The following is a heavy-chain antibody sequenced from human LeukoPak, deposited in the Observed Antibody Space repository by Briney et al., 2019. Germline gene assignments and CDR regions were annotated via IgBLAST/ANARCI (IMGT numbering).Heavy chain of an antibody. CDR2: INPNSGDA. V-gene: IGHV1-2*06. CDR3: ARGAAVGQTRDY. J-gene: IGHJ4*02. Sequence: ASVKDSCKASGYTLTDHYMHWVRQAPGQGLEWMGRINPNSGDANYAQKFQGRVTMTRGTSISTAYMELSSLRSDDTAVYYCARGAAVGQTRDYWGQGTLVTVSS. CDR1: GYTLTDHY. D-gene: IGHD6-13*01.